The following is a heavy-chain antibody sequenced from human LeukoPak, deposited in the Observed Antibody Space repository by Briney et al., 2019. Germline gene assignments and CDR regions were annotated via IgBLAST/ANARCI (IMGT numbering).Heavy chain of an antibody. Sequence: LPGGSLRLSCAASGFTFSSYAMSWVRQAPGKGLEWVSAISGSGGSTYYADSVKGRFTISRDNAKNSLYLQMNSLRAEDTAVYYCARTGGPQLWLTWGQGTLVTVSS. D-gene: IGHD5-18*01. J-gene: IGHJ5*02. CDR3: ARTGGPQLWLT. CDR2: ISGSGGST. V-gene: IGHV3-23*01. CDR1: GFTFSSYA.